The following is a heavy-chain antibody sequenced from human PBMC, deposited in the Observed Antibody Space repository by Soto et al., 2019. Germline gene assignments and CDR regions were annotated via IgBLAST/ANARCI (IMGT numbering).Heavy chain of an antibody. CDR1: GGSISNYY. CDR3: ARDKCGYDSGRYTWGY. J-gene: IGHJ4*02. CDR2: IYNGRT. D-gene: IGHD3-10*01. Sequence: QVQLQESGPGLVKPSETLSLTCSLSGGSISNYYWSWIRQPPGKTLEWIGYIYNGRTDYNPSLKSRVTISVDTSKTQFSLKLSSVTAADMAMYYCARDKCGYDSGRYTWGYWGQGVLVTVSP. V-gene: IGHV4-59*01.